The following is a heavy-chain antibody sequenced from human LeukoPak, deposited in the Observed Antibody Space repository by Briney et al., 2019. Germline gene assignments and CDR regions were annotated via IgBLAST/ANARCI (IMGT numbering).Heavy chain of an antibody. Sequence: PGGSLRLSCAASGFTFSTYAMSWVRQAPGKGLEWVSAIGGSGGSTYYADSVKGRFTISRDNSKNSLFLQMNSLRAEDTAVYYCARDKIVGATYFDYWGQGTLVTVSS. CDR3: ARDKIVGATYFDY. D-gene: IGHD1-26*01. CDR1: GFTFSTYA. V-gene: IGHV3-23*01. J-gene: IGHJ4*02. CDR2: IGGSGGST.